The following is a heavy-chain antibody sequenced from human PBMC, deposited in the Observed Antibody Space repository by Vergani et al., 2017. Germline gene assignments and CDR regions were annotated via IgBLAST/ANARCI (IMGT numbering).Heavy chain of an antibody. CDR1: GFSLSTSGMC. CDR3: ARTGGRSYYYDSSGYYLPDY. Sequence: QVTLRESGPALVKPTQPLTLTCTFSGFSLSTSGMCVSWIRQPPGKALEWLALIDWDDDKYYSTSLKTRLTISKDTSKNQVVLTMTNMDPVDTATYYCARTGGRSYYYDSSGYYLPDYWSQGTLVTVSS. CDR2: IDWDDDK. D-gene: IGHD3-22*01. J-gene: IGHJ4*02. V-gene: IGHV2-70*01.